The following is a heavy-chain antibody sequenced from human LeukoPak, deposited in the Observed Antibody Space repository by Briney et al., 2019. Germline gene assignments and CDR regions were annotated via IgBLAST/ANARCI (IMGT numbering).Heavy chain of an antibody. Sequence: GGSLRLSCAASGFTFSDYSVNWVRQAPGKGLEWVSSISYSSSYIYYVDSVKGRFTISRDNAKNSLYLQMNSLRAEDTAVYYCARPLLRSTVTTDYWGQGTLVTVSS. D-gene: IGHD4-17*01. J-gene: IGHJ4*02. CDR2: ISYSSSYI. CDR3: ARPLLRSTVTTDY. V-gene: IGHV3-21*01. CDR1: GFTFSDYS.